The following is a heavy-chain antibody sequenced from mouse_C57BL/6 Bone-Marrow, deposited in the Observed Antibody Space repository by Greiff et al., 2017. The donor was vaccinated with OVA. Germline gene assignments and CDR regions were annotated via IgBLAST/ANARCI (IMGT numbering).Heavy chain of an antibody. CDR2: SRNKANDYTT. D-gene: IGHD1-1*01. J-gene: IGHJ4*01. CDR1: GFTFSDFY. CDR3: ARENYYGSSYYAMDY. Sequence: EVKLVESGGGLVQSGRSLRLSCATSGFTFSDFYMEWVRQAPGKGLEWIAASRNKANDYTTEYSASVKGRFIVSRDTSQSILYLQMNALRAEDAAIYYCARENYYGSSYYAMDYWGQGTSVTVSS. V-gene: IGHV7-1*01.